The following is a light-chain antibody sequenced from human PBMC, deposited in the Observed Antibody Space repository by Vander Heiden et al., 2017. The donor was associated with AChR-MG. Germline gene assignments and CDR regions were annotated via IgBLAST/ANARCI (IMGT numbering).Light chain of an antibody. Sequence: DIQMTQSPSTLSASVGDRVTITCRASQSINSSLAWYQQRPGKAPNLLIYKASNLESGVPSRFSGSGSGTEFTLTISSLQPDDFATYYCHQYNSYSRTFGQGTKVEIK. CDR3: HQYNSYSRT. J-gene: IGKJ1*01. CDR1: QSINSS. CDR2: KAS. V-gene: IGKV1-5*03.